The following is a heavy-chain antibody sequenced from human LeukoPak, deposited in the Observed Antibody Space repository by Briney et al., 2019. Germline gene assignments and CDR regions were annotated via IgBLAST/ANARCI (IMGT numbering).Heavy chain of an antibody. CDR2: INQSGST. Sequence: SETLSLTCAVYGGSFSDYYWSWIRQPPGKGLEWIGEINQSGSTHYKPSLKSRVTLSVDTSKNQFSLKLSSVTAADTAVYYCARAPGTRVAYWGQGTLVTVSS. CDR3: ARAPGTRVAY. J-gene: IGHJ4*02. V-gene: IGHV4-34*01. D-gene: IGHD3-10*01. CDR1: GGSFSDYY.